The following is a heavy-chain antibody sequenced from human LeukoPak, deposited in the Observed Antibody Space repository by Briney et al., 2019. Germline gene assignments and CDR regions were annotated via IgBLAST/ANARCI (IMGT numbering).Heavy chain of an antibody. J-gene: IGHJ4*02. CDR1: GGTFSSYA. CDR3: ARVELGGYCSSTSCYRTGDFDY. D-gene: IGHD2-2*01. Sequence: SVKVSCKASGGTFSSYAISWVRQAPGQGLEWMGGIIPIFGTANYAQKFQGRVTITADESTSTAYMELSSLTSEDTAVYYCARVELGGYCSSTSCYRTGDFDYWGQGTLVTVSS. V-gene: IGHV1-69*01. CDR2: IIPIFGTA.